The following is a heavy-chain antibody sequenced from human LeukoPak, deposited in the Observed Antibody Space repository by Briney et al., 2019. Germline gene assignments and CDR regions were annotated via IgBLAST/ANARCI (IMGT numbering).Heavy chain of an antibody. V-gene: IGHV1-18*01. J-gene: IGHJ3*02. D-gene: IGHD2-15*01. CDR1: GYTFTSYG. Sequence: ASVKVSCKASGYTFTSYGISWVRQAPGQGLEWMGWISAYNGNTNYAQKFQGRVTMTRDTSISTAYMELSGLRSDDTAVYYCARATPLVPEDIWGQGTMVTVSS. CDR3: ARATPLVPEDI. CDR2: ISAYNGNT.